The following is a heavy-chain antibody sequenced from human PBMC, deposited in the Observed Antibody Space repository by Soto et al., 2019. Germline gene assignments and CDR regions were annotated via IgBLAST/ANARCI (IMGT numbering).Heavy chain of an antibody. J-gene: IGHJ3*02. CDR1: GYTLTELS. CDR2: FDPEDGET. Sequence: ASVKVSCKVSGYTLTELSMHWVRQAPGKGLGWMGGFDPEDGETIYAQKFQGRVTMTEDTSTDTAYMELSSLRSEDTAVYYCATRSYDILTGYSEMGPDAFDIWGQGTMVTVSS. CDR3: ATRSYDILTGYSEMGPDAFDI. V-gene: IGHV1-24*01. D-gene: IGHD3-9*01.